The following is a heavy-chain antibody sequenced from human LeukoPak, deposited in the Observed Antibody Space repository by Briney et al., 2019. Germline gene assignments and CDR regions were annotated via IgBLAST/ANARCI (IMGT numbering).Heavy chain of an antibody. CDR1: GGSISSYY. CDR2: IYNSGST. J-gene: IGHJ4*02. Sequence: SETLSLTCTVSGGSISSYYWSWIRQPAGKGLEWIGRIYNSGSTNYNPSLKSRVTISADTSKNQFSLKLSSVTAADTAVYYCATVGAVAGKYYFDYWGQGTLVTVSS. D-gene: IGHD6-19*01. V-gene: IGHV4-4*07. CDR3: ATVGAVAGKYYFDY.